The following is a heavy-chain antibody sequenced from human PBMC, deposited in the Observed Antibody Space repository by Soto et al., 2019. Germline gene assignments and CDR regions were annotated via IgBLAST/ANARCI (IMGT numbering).Heavy chain of an antibody. J-gene: IGHJ3*01. D-gene: IGHD5-12*01. CDR2: ITNNGDTT. CDR3: SMSAGYGGAFDV. V-gene: IGHV3-23*04. Sequence: EKQLVESGGALAQPGGSLRLSCVGSGFTFSIYALTWVHQAPGKGLEWVSLITNNGDTTFFGASVKGRYSISRDNSKNTLNLQLENLSAEDTAVYSFSMSAGYGGAFDVWGKGTMVAVSS. CDR1: GFTFSIYA.